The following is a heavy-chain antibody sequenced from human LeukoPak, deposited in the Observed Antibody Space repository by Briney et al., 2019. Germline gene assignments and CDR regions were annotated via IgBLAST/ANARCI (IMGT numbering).Heavy chain of an antibody. Sequence: ASVKVSCKASGYTFTSYGISWVRQAPGRGLEWMGWISAYNGNTNYAQKLQGRVTMTTDTSTSTAYMELRSLRSDDTAVYYCARGESVVVPAAISADYWGQGTLVTVSS. CDR3: ARGESVVVPAAISADY. J-gene: IGHJ4*02. CDR2: ISAYNGNT. V-gene: IGHV1-18*01. CDR1: GYTFTSYG. D-gene: IGHD2-2*01.